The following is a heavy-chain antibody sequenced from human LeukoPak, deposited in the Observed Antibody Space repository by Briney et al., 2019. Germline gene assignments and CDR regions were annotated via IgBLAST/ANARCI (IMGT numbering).Heavy chain of an antibody. CDR3: ARVDYYDSSGYYPGFDP. CDR1: GYTFTGYY. D-gene: IGHD3-22*01. CDR2: INPNSGGT. J-gene: IGHJ5*02. Sequence: ASVKVSCKASGYTFTGYYMHWVRQAPGQGLEWMGWINPNSGGTNYAQKFQGRVTMTRDTSISTAYMELSRLRSDDTAVYYCARVDYYDSSGYYPGFDPWGQGTLVTVPS. V-gene: IGHV1-2*02.